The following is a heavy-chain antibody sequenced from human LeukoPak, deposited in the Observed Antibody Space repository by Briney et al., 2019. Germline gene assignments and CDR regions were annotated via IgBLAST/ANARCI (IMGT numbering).Heavy chain of an antibody. J-gene: IGHJ4*02. V-gene: IGHV1-18*01. CDR3: ARDYRPAAASTPSDY. CDR1: GYTFTSYG. CDR2: ISAYNGNT. D-gene: IGHD2-2*01. Sequence: ASVKVSCKASGYTFTSYGISWVRQAPGQGLEWMGWISAYNGNTNYAQKLQGRVTMTTDTSTSTAYMELGSLRSDDTAVYYCARDYRPAAASTPSDYWGQGTLVTVSS.